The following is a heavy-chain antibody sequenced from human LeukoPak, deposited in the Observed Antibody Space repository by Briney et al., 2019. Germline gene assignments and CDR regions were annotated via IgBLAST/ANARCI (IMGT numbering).Heavy chain of an antibody. CDR3: ASVAPHYEYSSGWVSLGY. CDR2: ISSSGSTI. V-gene: IGHV3-48*03. J-gene: IGHJ4*02. Sequence: GGSLRLSCAASGFTFSSYEMNWVRQAPGKGLEWVSYISSSGSTIYYADSVKGRFTISRDNAKNSLYLQMNSLRAEDTAVYYCASVAPHYEYSSGWVSLGYWGRGTLVTVSS. D-gene: IGHD6-19*01. CDR1: GFTFSSYE.